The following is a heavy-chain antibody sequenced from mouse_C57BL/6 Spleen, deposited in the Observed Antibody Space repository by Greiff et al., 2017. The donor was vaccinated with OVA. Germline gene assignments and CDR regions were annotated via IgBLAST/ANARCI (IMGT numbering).Heavy chain of an antibody. CDR2: INYDGSST. D-gene: IGHD2-5*01. Sequence: VQLKESEGGLVQPGSSMKLSCTASGFTFSDYYMAWVRQVPEKGLEWVANINYDGSSTYYLDSLKSRFIISRDNAKNILYLQMSSLKSEDTATYYCARHSNYDWYFDVWGTGTTVTVSS. CDR1: GFTFSDYY. J-gene: IGHJ1*03. V-gene: IGHV5-16*01. CDR3: ARHSNYDWYFDV.